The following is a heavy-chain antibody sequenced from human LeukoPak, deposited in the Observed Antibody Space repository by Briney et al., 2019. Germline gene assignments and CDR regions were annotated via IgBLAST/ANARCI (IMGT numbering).Heavy chain of an antibody. CDR3: ARWAPSGGFDY. V-gene: IGHV4-59*02. J-gene: IGHJ4*02. CDR1: GGSVSSYY. CDR2: IYYSGNT. D-gene: IGHD1-26*01. Sequence: PSETLSLTCTVSGGSVSSYYCSWIRQPPGKGLEWIGYIYYSGNTNYNPSLKSRVTISIDTSKNQSSLKLSSVTAADTAVYYCARWAPSGGFDYWGQGTLVTVSS.